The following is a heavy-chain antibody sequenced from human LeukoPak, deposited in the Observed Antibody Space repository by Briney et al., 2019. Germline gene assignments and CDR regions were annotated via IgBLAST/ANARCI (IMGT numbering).Heavy chain of an antibody. V-gene: IGHV4-59*08. D-gene: IGHD1-26*01. CDR2: IYYSGST. CDR1: GGSISSYY. CDR3: AGRSVGAIRPFDY. J-gene: IGHJ4*02. Sequence: SETLSLTCTVSGGSISSYYWSWIRQPPGKGLEWIGYIYYSGSTNYNPSPKSRVTISVDTSKNQFSLKLSSVTAADTAVYYCAGRSVGAIRPFDYWGQGTLVTVSS.